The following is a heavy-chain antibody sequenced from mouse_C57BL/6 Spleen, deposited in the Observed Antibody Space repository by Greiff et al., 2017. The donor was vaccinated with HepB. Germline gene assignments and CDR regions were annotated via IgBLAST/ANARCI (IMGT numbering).Heavy chain of an antibody. CDR3: ARSDGYGAMDY. J-gene: IGHJ4*01. CDR2: IDPSDSYT. D-gene: IGHD2-3*01. CDR1: GYTFTSYW. V-gene: IGHV1-69*01. Sequence: VQLQQPGAELVMPGASVKLSCKASGYTFTSYWMHWVKQRPGQGLEWIGEIDPSDSYTNYNQKFKGKSTLTVDKASSTAYVQLSSLTSEDSAVYYGARSDGYGAMDYWGQGTSVTVSS.